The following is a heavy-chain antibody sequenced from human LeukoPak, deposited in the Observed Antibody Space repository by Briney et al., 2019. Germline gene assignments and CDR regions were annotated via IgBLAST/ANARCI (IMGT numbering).Heavy chain of an antibody. Sequence: PSETLSLTCTVSGGSISSGSYYWSWIRQPAGKGLEWIGRIYTSGSTNYNPSLKSRVTISVDTSKNQFSLKLSSVTAADTAVYYCARGITIFGVVNWFDPWGQGTLVTVSS. V-gene: IGHV4-61*02. CDR1: GGSISSGSYY. J-gene: IGHJ5*02. D-gene: IGHD3-3*01. CDR3: ARGITIFGVVNWFDP. CDR2: IYTSGST.